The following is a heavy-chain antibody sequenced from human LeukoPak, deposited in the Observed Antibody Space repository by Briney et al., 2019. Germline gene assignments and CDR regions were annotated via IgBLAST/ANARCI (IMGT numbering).Heavy chain of an antibody. CDR1: GYTFTSYY. J-gene: IGHJ4*02. Sequence: ASVKVSCKASGYTFTSYYMHWVRQATGQGLEWMGWMNPNSGNTGYAQKFQGRVTMTRNTSISTAYMELSSLRSEDTAVYYCATLWGGLPFDYWGQGTLVTVSS. CDR3: ATLWGGLPFDY. CDR2: MNPNSGNT. V-gene: IGHV1-8*02. D-gene: IGHD5-12*01.